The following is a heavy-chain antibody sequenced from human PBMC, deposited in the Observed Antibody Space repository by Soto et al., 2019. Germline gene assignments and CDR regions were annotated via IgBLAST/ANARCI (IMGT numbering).Heavy chain of an antibody. CDR2: IKSKTDGGTA. D-gene: IGHD3-9*01. V-gene: IGHV3-15*01. J-gene: IGHJ4*02. CDR3: ATEADGYYDVLTGYYKMGYFDY. Sequence: LXLSCAGSGFTFSNAWMSWVRQAPGKGLEWVGRIKSKTDGGTADYAAPVKGRFTISRDDSKNTLYLQMNSLKTEDTAVYYCATEADGYYDVLTGYYKMGYFDYWGQGTLVTVSS. CDR1: GFTFSNAW.